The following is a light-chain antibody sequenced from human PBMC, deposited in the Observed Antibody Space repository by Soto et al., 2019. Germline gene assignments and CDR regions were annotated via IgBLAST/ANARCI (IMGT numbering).Light chain of an antibody. V-gene: IGLV2-14*01. J-gene: IGLJ1*01. CDR3: CSYTITGTLPSV. CDR1: SSDVGGYNF. Sequence: QSALTQPASVSGSPGQSITISCTGTSSDVGGYNFVSWYQQHPGKAPKLMIYDVTNRPSGVSNRFSGSKSGNTASLTISRLQSEDEADYYCCSYTITGTLPSVFGTGTKVTVL. CDR2: DVT.